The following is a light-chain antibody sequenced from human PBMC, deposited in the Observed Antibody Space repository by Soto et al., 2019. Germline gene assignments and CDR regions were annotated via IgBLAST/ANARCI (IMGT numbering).Light chain of an antibody. CDR1: SSDVGGYNY. CDR2: EVS. J-gene: IGLJ3*02. V-gene: IGLV2-14*01. CDR3: SSYTSSSTLHWV. Sequence: QSALTQPASVSGSPGQSITISCTGTSSDVGGYNYVSWYQQHPGKAPKLMIYEVSNRPSGVSNRFSGSKSGNTASLTTSGLQAEDEADYYCSSYTSSSTLHWVFGGGTKLTVL.